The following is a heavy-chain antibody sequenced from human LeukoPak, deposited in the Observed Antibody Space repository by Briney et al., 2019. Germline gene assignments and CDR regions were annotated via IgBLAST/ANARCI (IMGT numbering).Heavy chain of an antibody. Sequence: GGSLRLSCAASGFTFSSYSMDWVRQAPGKGLEWVSSISSSSSYIYYADSVKGRFTISRDNSKNTLYLQMNSLRVEDTAVYYCAKAIFAVVTLYYFDYWGQGTLLTVSS. CDR2: ISSSSSYI. CDR3: AKAIFAVVTLYYFDY. J-gene: IGHJ4*02. V-gene: IGHV3-21*04. CDR1: GFTFSSYS. D-gene: IGHD3-3*02.